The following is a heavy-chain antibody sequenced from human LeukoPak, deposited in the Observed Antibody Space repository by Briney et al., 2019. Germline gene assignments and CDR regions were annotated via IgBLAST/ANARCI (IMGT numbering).Heavy chain of an antibody. D-gene: IGHD4-11*01. CDR1: GYTFTGYY. Sequence: ASVKVSCKASGYTFTGYYMHWVRQAPGQGLEWMGWINPNSGGTNYAQKFQGWVTMTRDTSISTAYMELSSLRSEDTAVYYCARGLTVTVWFDPWGQGTLVTVSS. CDR2: INPNSGGT. V-gene: IGHV1-2*04. CDR3: ARGLTVTVWFDP. J-gene: IGHJ5*02.